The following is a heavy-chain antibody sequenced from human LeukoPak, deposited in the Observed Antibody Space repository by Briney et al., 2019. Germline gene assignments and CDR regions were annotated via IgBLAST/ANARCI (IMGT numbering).Heavy chain of an antibody. Sequence: PGGSLRLSCAASGFTFSSYDMHWVRQATGKGLEWVSAIGTAGDTYYPGSVKGRFTICRENAKNSLYLQMNSLRAGDTAVYYCARESIVAGAFDIWGQGTMVTVSS. J-gene: IGHJ3*02. D-gene: IGHD6-25*01. CDR3: ARESIVAGAFDI. CDR2: IGTAGDT. V-gene: IGHV3-13*01. CDR1: GFTFSSYD.